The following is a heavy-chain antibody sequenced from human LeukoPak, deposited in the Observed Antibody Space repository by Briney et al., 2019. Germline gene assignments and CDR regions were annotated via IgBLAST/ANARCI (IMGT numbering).Heavy chain of an antibody. Sequence: GGSLRLSCVASGFAVSSNYMSWVRQAPGMGLEWVSVIYEDGSTNYADSVKGRFTISGDSSKNTVLLQMNSLRAEDTAVYYCTMLRGVIDPYWGQGTLVTVSS. CDR1: GFAVSSNY. V-gene: IGHV3-66*01. CDR2: IYEDGST. CDR3: TMLRGVIDPY. J-gene: IGHJ4*02. D-gene: IGHD3-10*01.